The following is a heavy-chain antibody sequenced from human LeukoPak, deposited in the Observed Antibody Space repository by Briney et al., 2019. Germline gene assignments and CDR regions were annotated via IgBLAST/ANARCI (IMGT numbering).Heavy chain of an antibody. D-gene: IGHD1-1*01. CDR2: IYPADSDT. V-gene: IGHV5-51*01. CDR1: GYSFTSNW. J-gene: IGHJ4*02. CDR3: ARRAAGTTHFDY. Sequence: GESLKISCKGSGYSFTSNWIAWVRQMPGKGLEWMGIIYPADSDTRYSPSFQGQVTISVDRSISSAYLQWSSLKASDTAMYYCARRAAGTTHFDYWGQGTLVTVSS.